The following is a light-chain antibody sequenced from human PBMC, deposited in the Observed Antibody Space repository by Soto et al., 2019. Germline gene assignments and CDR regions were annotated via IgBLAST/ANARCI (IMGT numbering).Light chain of an antibody. CDR3: HQYHNFPRT. J-gene: IGKJ1*01. V-gene: IGKV1-5*03. Sequence: DIQLTQSPSTLSASVGNRVTITCRASQSINGWLAWYHQKPGQAPNLLIYKASTLESGVPSRFSGSGSGTEFTLTVSSLQPDDFATYCCHQYHNFPRTFGQGTKVDIK. CDR2: KAS. CDR1: QSINGW.